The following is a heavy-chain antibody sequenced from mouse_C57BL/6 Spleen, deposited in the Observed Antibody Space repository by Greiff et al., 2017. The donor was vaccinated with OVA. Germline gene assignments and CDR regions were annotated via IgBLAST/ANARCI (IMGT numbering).Heavy chain of an antibody. V-gene: IGHV1-62-2*01. D-gene: IGHD1-1*01. Sequence: VQLQQSGAELVKPGASVKLSCKASGYTFTEYTIHWVKQRSGQGLEWIGWFYPGSGSIKYNEKFKDKATLTADKSSSTVYMELSRLTSEDSAVYCCARHEERAHYGSSYEYFDVWGTGTTVTVSS. J-gene: IGHJ1*03. CDR3: ARHEERAHYGSSYEYFDV. CDR2: FYPGSGSI. CDR1: GYTFTEYT.